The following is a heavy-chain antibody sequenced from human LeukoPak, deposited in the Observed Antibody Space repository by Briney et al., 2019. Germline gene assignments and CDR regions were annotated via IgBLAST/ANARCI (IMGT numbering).Heavy chain of an antibody. Sequence: ASVKVSCKASGYTFTSYYMHWVRQAPGQGLEWMGIINPSGGSTSYAQKFQGRVTMTRDTSTSTVYMELSSLRSEDTAVYYYARGDSSGYRAGYYFDYWGQGTLVTVSS. V-gene: IGHV1-46*01. CDR1: GYTFTSYY. CDR3: ARGDSSGYRAGYYFDY. CDR2: INPSGGST. D-gene: IGHD3-22*01. J-gene: IGHJ4*02.